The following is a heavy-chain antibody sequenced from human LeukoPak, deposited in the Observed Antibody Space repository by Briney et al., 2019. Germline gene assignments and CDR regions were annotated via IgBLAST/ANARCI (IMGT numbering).Heavy chain of an antibody. CDR3: ARDLPSRITMVRGVIAYAFDI. V-gene: IGHV3-30*04. D-gene: IGHD3-10*01. CDR1: GFTFSSYA. Sequence: PGGSLRLSCAASGFTFSSYAMHWVRQAPGKGLEWVAVISYDGSNKYYADSVKGRFTISRDNSKNTLYLQMNSLRAEDTAVYYCARDLPSRITMVRGVIAYAFDIWGQGTMVTVSS. CDR2: ISYDGSNK. J-gene: IGHJ3*02.